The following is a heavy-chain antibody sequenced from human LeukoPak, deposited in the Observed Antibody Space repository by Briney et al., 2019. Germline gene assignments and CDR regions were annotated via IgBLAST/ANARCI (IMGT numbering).Heavy chain of an antibody. CDR2: IYCSGSTSCGST. CDR1: GASIFGQY. Sequence: PSETLSLTRTVSGASIFGQYWSWIRRPPGKGLEWIGYIYCSGSTSCGSTSYNPSLKSRVTISVDKNQLSLRLTSVTAADTAVYYCARDLISEYSRSHSHFDPWGQGTLVTVSS. D-gene: IGHD5-12*01. V-gene: IGHV4-4*08. CDR3: ARDLISEYSRSHSHFDP. J-gene: IGHJ5*02.